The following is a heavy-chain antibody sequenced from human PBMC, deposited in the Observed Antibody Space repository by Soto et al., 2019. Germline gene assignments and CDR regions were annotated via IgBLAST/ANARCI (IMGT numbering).Heavy chain of an antibody. Sequence: GGSLRLSCAASGFTFSSYGMHWVRKAPGKGLEWVSAISGSGGSTYYADSVKGRFTISRDNSKNTLYLQMNSLRAEDTAVYYCAYEYYDFWSGYPPNDYWGQGTLVTVSS. D-gene: IGHD3-3*01. V-gene: IGHV3-23*01. CDR3: AYEYYDFWSGYPPNDY. J-gene: IGHJ4*02. CDR2: ISGSGGST. CDR1: GFTFSSYG.